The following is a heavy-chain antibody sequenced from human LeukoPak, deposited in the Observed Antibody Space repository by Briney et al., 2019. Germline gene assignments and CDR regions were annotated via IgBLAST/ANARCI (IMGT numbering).Heavy chain of an antibody. D-gene: IGHD4-23*01. CDR3: ARDRGYGGNNFDC. Sequence: SETLSLTCTVSGGSISSGDYYWSWIRQPPGKGLEWIGYIYYSGTTYYNPSLKSRVTISVDTSKNQFSLKLSSVTAADTAVYYCARDRGYGGNNFDCWGQGTLVTVSS. CDR2: IYYSGTT. CDR1: GGSISSGDYY. V-gene: IGHV4-30-4*01. J-gene: IGHJ4*02.